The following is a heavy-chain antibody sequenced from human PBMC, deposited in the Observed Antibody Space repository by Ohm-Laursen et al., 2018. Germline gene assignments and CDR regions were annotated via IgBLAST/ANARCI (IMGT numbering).Heavy chain of an antibody. D-gene: IGHD3-16*01. CDR1: GGSISSYY. J-gene: IGHJ4*02. Sequence: PGTLSLTCSVSGGSISSYYWTWIRQPAGKGLERIGRIYTGGSTNYNPSLKSRVTMSVDTSKNQFSLKLSSVTAADTAVYYCATFGGVPGWGQGTLVTVSS. CDR2: IYTGGST. CDR3: ATFGGVPG. V-gene: IGHV4-4*07.